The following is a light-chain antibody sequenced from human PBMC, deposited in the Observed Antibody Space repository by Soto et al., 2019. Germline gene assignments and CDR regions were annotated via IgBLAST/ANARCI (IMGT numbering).Light chain of an antibody. V-gene: IGKV1-5*01. CDR3: LQDYNHPWT. CDR1: QTISSW. Sequence: DIQMTQSPSTLSGSVGDRVTITCRASQTISSWLAWYQQKPGKAPKLLIFDASTLQSGVPPRFSGSGSGTDFTLTISSLQPEDFATYYCLQDYNHPWTFGQGTKVDIK. J-gene: IGKJ1*01. CDR2: DAS.